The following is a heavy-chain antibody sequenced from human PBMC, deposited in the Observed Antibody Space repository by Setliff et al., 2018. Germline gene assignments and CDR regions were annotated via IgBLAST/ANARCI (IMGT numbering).Heavy chain of an antibody. CDR3: ARAHSGSDFHDPFDI. V-gene: IGHV1-8*03. J-gene: IGHJ3*02. CDR1: GYTLTELS. D-gene: IGHD1-26*01. Sequence: ASVKVSCKVSGYTLTELSMHWVRQATGQGLEWMGWMNPNSGNTGYAPKFQGRVTITRSTSLSTAYMELSSLRSEETAIYYCARAHSGSDFHDPFDIWGQGTMVTVSS. CDR2: MNPNSGNT.